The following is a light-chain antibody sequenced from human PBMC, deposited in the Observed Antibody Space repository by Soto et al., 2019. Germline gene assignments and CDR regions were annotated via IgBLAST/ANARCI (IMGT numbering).Light chain of an antibody. CDR2: LNSDGSH. J-gene: IGLJ3*02. V-gene: IGLV4-69*01. CDR1: SGHSSYA. CDR3: QTWDAGAGV. Sequence: QLVLTQSPSASASLGASVKLTCTLSSGHSSYAIAWDQQQPEKGPRYLMKLNSDGSHNKGDGNPDRFSGSSSGAARYLSISSLQSGDEADYYCQTWDAGAGVFGGGTKLPVL.